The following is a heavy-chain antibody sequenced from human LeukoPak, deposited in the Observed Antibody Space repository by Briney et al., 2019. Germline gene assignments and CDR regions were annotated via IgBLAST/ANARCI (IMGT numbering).Heavy chain of an antibody. D-gene: IGHD6-13*01. V-gene: IGHV3-23*01. CDR1: GFTFSSYA. CDR3: AKQYSSSWYYFDY. Sequence: GGSLRLSCAASGFTFSSYAMSWVRQAPGKGLEWVSAISGSGGSTYYADSVKGRFTISRDNSKDTLYLQMNSLRAEDTAVYYCAKQYSSSWYYFDYWGQGTLVTVSS. J-gene: IGHJ4*02. CDR2: ISGSGGST.